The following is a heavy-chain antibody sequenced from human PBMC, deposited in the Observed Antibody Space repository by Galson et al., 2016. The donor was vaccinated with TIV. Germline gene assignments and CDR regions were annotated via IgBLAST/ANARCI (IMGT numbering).Heavy chain of an antibody. J-gene: IGHJ3*02. CDR2: IYISGTT. CDR3: ARFSSSWYDAFDI. D-gene: IGHD6-13*01. V-gene: IGHV4-30-4*01. Sequence: TLSLTCSVSGGSISSGDYYWSWIRQSPGKGLEWIGYIYISGTTYYSPSLKSRVTISLDTSRNRFSLKLSPVTAADTAVYYCARFSSSWYDAFDIWGQGTMVTVSS. CDR1: GGSISSGDYY.